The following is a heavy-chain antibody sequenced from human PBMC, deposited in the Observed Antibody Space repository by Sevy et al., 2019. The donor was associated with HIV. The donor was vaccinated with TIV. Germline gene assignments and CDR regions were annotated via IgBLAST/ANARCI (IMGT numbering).Heavy chain of an antibody. CDR3: ARGQGGYGHAYYFDF. J-gene: IGHJ4*02. CDR2: IYRGDNL. CDR1: GFRVSDTY. Sequence: GGSLRLSCAASGFRVSDTYMNWVRQAPGKGPEWVSVIYRGDNLYYADSVEGRFTISRDTSKNTVSLQMGSLRVEDTAVYYCARGQGGYGHAYYFDFWGQGALVTVSS. D-gene: IGHD5-18*01. V-gene: IGHV3-53*01.